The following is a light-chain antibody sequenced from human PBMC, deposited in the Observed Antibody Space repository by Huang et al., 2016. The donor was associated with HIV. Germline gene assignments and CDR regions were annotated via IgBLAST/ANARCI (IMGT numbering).Light chain of an antibody. CDR3: QQRSTWPLT. J-gene: IGKJ4*01. Sequence: EVMLTQSPSILSLSLGGTGTISCKASQSVGSYVAWYQQRPVQSPRLLLYDTSNRAAGIQTRFSGSGSGTDFTLTISGLESGDLGVFYCQQRSTWPLTFGGGTKVA. CDR1: QSVGSY. CDR2: DTS. V-gene: IGKV3-11*01.